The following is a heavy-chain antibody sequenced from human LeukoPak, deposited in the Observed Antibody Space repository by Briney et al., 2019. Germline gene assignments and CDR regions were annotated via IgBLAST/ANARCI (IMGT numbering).Heavy chain of an antibody. V-gene: IGHV4-59*01. Sequence: SETLSLTCTVSGGSISSYYWSWIRQPPGKGLEWITYISYSGSSSYNPSLKSRVTISIDTSKNQFSLKLSSVTAADTAVYYCAKNGGSYSFDYWGQGTLVTVSS. D-gene: IGHD1-26*01. CDR2: ISYSGSS. CDR1: GGSISSYY. J-gene: IGHJ4*02. CDR3: AKNGGSYSFDY.